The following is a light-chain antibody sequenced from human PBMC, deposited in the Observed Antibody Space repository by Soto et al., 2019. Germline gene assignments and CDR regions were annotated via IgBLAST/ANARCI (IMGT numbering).Light chain of an antibody. V-gene: IGKV1-5*03. CDR2: KTS. Sequence: DIQMTQSPSTLSAALGDRVTITCRASQSIGYWLAWYQHKPGKAPKLLIYKTSSLEGGVPSRFSGSGSGTDFPLTISSLQADDVATSYCQKYNCHPFTFGPGTKVAIK. CDR1: QSIGYW. J-gene: IGKJ3*01. CDR3: QKYNCHPFT.